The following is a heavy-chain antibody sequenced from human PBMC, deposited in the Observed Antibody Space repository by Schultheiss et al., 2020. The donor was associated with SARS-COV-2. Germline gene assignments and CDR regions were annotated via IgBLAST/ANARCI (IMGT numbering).Heavy chain of an antibody. CDR3: ARRAYCGDDCFPFDY. CDR2: VSHSGGT. V-gene: IGHV4-34*01. CDR1: GGSFSGYY. J-gene: IGHJ4*02. Sequence: SETLSLTCAVYGGSFSGYYWSWIRQPPGKGLQWIGQVSHSGGTHYSPSLKSRVTISVDTSKNQLSLKLSSVTAADTAVYYCARRAYCGDDCFPFDYWGQGTLVTVSS. D-gene: IGHD2-21*01.